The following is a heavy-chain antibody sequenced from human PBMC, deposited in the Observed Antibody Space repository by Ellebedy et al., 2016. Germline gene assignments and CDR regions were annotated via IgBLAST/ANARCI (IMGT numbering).Heavy chain of an antibody. J-gene: IGHJ4*02. V-gene: IGHV4-34*01. Sequence: GSLRLXXAVYGGSVSGYYWSWSRQPPGKGLEWIGEINHSGSTNYNPSLKSRVTISVDTSKNQFSLKLSSVTAADTAVYYCASSYDSSGYEYWGQGTLVTVSS. CDR3: ASSYDSSGYEY. D-gene: IGHD3-22*01. CDR2: INHSGST. CDR1: GGSVSGYY.